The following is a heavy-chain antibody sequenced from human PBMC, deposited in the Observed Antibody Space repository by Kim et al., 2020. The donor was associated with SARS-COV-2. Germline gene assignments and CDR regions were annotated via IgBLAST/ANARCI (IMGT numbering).Heavy chain of an antibody. V-gene: IGHV3-33*06. J-gene: IGHJ4*02. Sequence: GGSLRLSCAASGFTFSSYAMHWVRQAPGKGLEWVAVIWYDGSNKYYADSVKGRFTISRDNSKNTLYLQMNSLRAEDTAVYYCAKGQFYDSSGPTDYWGQGTLVTVSS. CDR2: IWYDGSNK. D-gene: IGHD3-22*01. CDR3: AKGQFYDSSGPTDY. CDR1: GFTFSSYA.